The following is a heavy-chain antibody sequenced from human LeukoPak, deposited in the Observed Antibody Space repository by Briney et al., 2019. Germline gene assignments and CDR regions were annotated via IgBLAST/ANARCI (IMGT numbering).Heavy chain of an antibody. CDR2: IYASGSA. D-gene: IGHD5/OR15-5a*01. V-gene: IGHV4-4*07. CDR3: ARDLRASYYYYYMDV. J-gene: IGHJ6*03. Sequence: PSETLSLTCSVSGGSISSYFWSWLRQPAGKGLEWIGRIYASGSANYNRSLKSRVTMSVDTSKNQFSLRLSSVTAADTAVYYCARDLRASYYYYYMDVWGRGTTVTVSS. CDR1: GGSISSYF.